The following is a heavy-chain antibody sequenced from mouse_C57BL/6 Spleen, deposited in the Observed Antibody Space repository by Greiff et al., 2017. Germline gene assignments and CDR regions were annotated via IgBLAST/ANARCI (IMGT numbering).Heavy chain of an antibody. CDR2: ISSGGSYT. CDR1: GFTFSSYG. Sequence: EVQLVESGGDLVKPGGSLKLSCAASGFTFSSYGMSWVRQTPDKRLEWVATISSGGSYTYYPDSVKGRFTISRDNAKNTLYLQMSSLKSEDTAMYYCARGLGPYYFDYWGQGTTLTVSA. CDR3: ARGLGPYYFDY. V-gene: IGHV5-6*01. J-gene: IGHJ2*01. D-gene: IGHD3-3*01.